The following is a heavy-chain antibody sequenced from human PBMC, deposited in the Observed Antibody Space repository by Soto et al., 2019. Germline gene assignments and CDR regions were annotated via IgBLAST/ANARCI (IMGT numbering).Heavy chain of an antibody. CDR1: GYTFTGYY. Sequence: ASVKVSCKASGYTFTGYYMHCVRQAPGQGLEWMGWINPNSGGTNYAQKFQGRVTMTRDTSISTAYMELSRLRSDDTAVYYCARPRYCTNGVCYGRLFDYWGQGTLVTVSS. CDR3: ARPRYCTNGVCYGRLFDY. CDR2: INPNSGGT. D-gene: IGHD2-8*01. J-gene: IGHJ4*02. V-gene: IGHV1-2*02.